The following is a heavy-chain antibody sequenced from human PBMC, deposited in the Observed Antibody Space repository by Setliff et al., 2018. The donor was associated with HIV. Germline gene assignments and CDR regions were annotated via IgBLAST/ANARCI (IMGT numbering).Heavy chain of an antibody. J-gene: IGHJ5*02. Sequence: GSLRLSCAASGFTSSSYAMSWVRQAPGKGLEWVATISGSGTSTYYVDSVKGRFTISRDNSKNTLYLQLSSLRAEDTAVYYCAKDMYKYGHNWFDPWGQGTLVTVSS. D-gene: IGHD2-8*01. CDR3: AKDMYKYGHNWFDP. CDR1: GFTSSSYA. V-gene: IGHV3-23*01. CDR2: ISGSGTST.